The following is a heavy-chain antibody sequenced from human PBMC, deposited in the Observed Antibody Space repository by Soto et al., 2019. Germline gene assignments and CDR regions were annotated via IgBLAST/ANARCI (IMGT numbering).Heavy chain of an antibody. CDR3: AREQRITMIVVVIGNAAFDI. CDR1: GFTFSSYA. V-gene: IGHV3-30-3*01. Sequence: QVQLVESGGGVVQPGRSLRLSCAASGFTFSSYAMHWVRQAPGKGLEWVAVISYDGSNKYYADSVKGRFTISRDNSKNTLYMHMNSLRAEDTAVYYCAREQRITMIVVVIGNAAFDIWGQGTMVTVS. J-gene: IGHJ3*02. CDR2: ISYDGSNK. D-gene: IGHD3-22*01.